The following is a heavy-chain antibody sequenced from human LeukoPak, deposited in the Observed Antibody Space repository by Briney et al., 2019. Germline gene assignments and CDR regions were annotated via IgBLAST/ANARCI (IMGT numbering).Heavy chain of an antibody. Sequence: ASVKVSCKTSGYTFTSYGISWVRQAPGQGLEWMGWINPNSGGTNYAQMFQGRVTMTRDTSISTAYMELSRLRSDDTAVYYCATYSGSYDAPRWGQGTLVTVSS. V-gene: IGHV1-2*02. D-gene: IGHD1-26*01. CDR1: GYTFTSYG. J-gene: IGHJ4*02. CDR3: ATYSGSYDAPR. CDR2: INPNSGGT.